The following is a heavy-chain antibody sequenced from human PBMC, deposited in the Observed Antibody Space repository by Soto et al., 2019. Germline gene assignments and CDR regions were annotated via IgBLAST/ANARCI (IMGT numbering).Heavy chain of an antibody. D-gene: IGHD3-10*01. J-gene: IGHJ6*02. Sequence: GASVKVSCKASGGTFSSYAINWVRQAPGQGLEWMGGIIPIFGTANYAQKFQGRVTITADESTSTAYMELSSLRSEDTAVYYCARPSMVRGVTPAPYYYYYGMDVWGQGTTVTVSS. V-gene: IGHV1-69*13. CDR3: ARPSMVRGVTPAPYYYYYGMDV. CDR2: IIPIFGTA. CDR1: GGTFSSYA.